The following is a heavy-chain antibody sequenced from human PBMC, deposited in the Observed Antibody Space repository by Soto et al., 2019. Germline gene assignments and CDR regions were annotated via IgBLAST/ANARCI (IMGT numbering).Heavy chain of an antibody. CDR1: GYTPTELS. V-gene: IGHV1-24*01. J-gene: IGHJ5*02. CDR3: ATVNLRYCSSTSCFRRFDP. Sequence: ASVKVSCKVSGYTPTELSMHWVRQAPGKGLEWMGGFDPEDGETIYAQKFQGRVTMTEDTSTDTAYMELSSLRSEDTAVYYCATVNLRYCSSTSCFRRFDPWGQGTLVTVSS. D-gene: IGHD2-2*01. CDR2: FDPEDGET.